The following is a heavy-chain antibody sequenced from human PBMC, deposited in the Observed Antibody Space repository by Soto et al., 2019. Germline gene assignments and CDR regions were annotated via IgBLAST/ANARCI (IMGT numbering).Heavy chain of an antibody. J-gene: IGHJ5*02. CDR1: GGSISSGDYY. Sequence: LSLTCTVSGGSISSGDYYWSWIRQPPGKGLEWIGYIYYSGSTYYNPSLKSRVTISVDTSKNQFSLKLSSVTAADTAVYYCAREGLNYYDSSGYYENWFDPWGQGTLVTVSS. D-gene: IGHD3-22*01. CDR2: IYYSGST. CDR3: AREGLNYYDSSGYYENWFDP. V-gene: IGHV4-30-4*01.